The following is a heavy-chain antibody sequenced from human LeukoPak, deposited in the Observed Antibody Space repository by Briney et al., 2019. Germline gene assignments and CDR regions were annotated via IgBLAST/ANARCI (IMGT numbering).Heavy chain of an antibody. Sequence: SETLSLTCAVCGGSFSGYYWSWIRQPPGKGLEWIGEINHSGSTNYNPSLKSRVTISVDTSKNQFSLKLSSVTAADTAVYYCARQAYVDTAFFDYWGQGTLVTVSS. CDR1: GGSFSGYY. CDR3: ARQAYVDTAFFDY. J-gene: IGHJ4*02. CDR2: INHSGST. D-gene: IGHD5-18*01. V-gene: IGHV4-34*01.